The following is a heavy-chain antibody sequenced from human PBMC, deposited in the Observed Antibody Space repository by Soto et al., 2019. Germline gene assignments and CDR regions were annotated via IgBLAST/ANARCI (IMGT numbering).Heavy chain of an antibody. CDR2: ISAYNGNT. J-gene: IGHJ4*02. Sequence: ASVKVSCKASGYTFTSYGISWVRQAPGQGLEWMGWISAYNGNTNYAQKLQGRVTMTTDTSTSTAYMELRSLRSDDTAVYYCAREGQWLVRGLPFDYWGQGTLVTVSS. D-gene: IGHD6-19*01. V-gene: IGHV1-18*01. CDR1: GYTFTSYG. CDR3: AREGQWLVRGLPFDY.